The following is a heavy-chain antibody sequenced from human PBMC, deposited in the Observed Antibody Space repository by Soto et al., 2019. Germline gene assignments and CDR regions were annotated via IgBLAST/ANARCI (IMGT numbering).Heavy chain of an antibody. CDR1: GFTFSSFG. Sequence: QVQLVESGGGVVQPGRYLRLSCAASGFTFSSFGMHWVRQAPGKGLEWVAIIWFDGSQQRYADSVKGRFTISRDTSKNTVHLQMNSLRAEDTAVYYCTRANTSPFDYWGQGTLVTVSS. V-gene: IGHV3-33*01. J-gene: IGHJ4*02. CDR3: TRANTSPFDY. CDR2: IWFDGSQQ.